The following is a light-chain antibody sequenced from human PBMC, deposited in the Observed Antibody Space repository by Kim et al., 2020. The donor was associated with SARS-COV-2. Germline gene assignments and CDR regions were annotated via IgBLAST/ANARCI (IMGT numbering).Light chain of an antibody. CDR1: QIISTH. Sequence: SVGDRVFITCRTSQIISTHLNWYRQEPRKAPELLIYAASPVQTGVPSRFSGSGSGTEFTLTIRALQPGDSATYFCQQGYSSPQITFGQGTRLEIK. V-gene: IGKV1-39*01. J-gene: IGKJ5*01. CDR2: AAS. CDR3: QQGYSSPQIT.